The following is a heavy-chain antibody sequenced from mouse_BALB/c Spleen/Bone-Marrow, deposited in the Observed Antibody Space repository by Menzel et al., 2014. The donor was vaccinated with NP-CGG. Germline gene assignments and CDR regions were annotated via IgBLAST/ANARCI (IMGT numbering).Heavy chain of an antibody. V-gene: IGHV1-80*01. CDR3: ARGGISVDY. CDR2: IYPGDGDT. Sequence: QVQLQQSGAELVRPGSSVKISCESSGYVFSTYWINWGKQRPGQGLEWIGQIYPGDGDTDYNGKFKDKATLTADKSSNTAYMQLSSLTSEDSAVYFCARGGISVDYWGQGTTLTVSS. J-gene: IGHJ2*01. CDR1: GYVFSTYW.